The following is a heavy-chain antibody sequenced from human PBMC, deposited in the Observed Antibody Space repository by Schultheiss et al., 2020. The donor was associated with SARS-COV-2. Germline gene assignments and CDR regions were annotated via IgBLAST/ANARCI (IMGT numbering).Heavy chain of an antibody. V-gene: IGHV4-30-4*01. J-gene: IGHJ5*02. CDR2: IYYSGST. Sequence: SETLSLTCTVSGGSISSGDYYWSWIRQPPGKGLEWIGYIYYSGSTYYNPSLKSRVTISVDTSKNQFSLKLSSVTAADTAVYYCAKSYYYDSSGYYIGTWFDPWGQGTLVTVSS. D-gene: IGHD3-22*01. CDR3: AKSYYYDSSGYYIGTWFDP. CDR1: GGSISSGDYY.